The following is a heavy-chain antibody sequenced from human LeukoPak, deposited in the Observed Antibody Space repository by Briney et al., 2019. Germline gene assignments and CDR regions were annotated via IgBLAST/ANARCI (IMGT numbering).Heavy chain of an antibody. Sequence: SETLSLTCAVYGGSFSGYYWSWIRQPPGKGLEWIGEINHSGSTNYNPSLKSRVTISVDTSKNQISLKLSSVTAADTAVYYCARGGPRYCSGGSCYFGYWGQGTLVTVSS. CDR1: GGSFSGYY. CDR2: INHSGST. CDR3: ARGGPRYCSGGSCYFGY. V-gene: IGHV4-34*01. J-gene: IGHJ4*02. D-gene: IGHD2-15*01.